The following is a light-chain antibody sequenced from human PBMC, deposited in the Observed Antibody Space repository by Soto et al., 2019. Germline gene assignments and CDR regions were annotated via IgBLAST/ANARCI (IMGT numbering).Light chain of an antibody. J-gene: IGLJ2*01. CDR1: SSDVGGYTY. Sequence: QSVLTQPASVSGSPGQSITISCTGTSSDVGGYTYVSWYQQHPGKAPKLLLYDVDTRPSGISNRFSGSKSGNTASLTISGLQADDVVDYYCSSYTNSTTHVIFGGGTKVTV. CDR3: SSYTNSTTHVI. V-gene: IGLV2-14*03. CDR2: DVD.